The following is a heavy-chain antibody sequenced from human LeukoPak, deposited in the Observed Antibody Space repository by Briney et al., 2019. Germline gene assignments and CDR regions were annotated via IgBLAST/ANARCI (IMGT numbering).Heavy chain of an antibody. D-gene: IGHD4-11*01. Sequence: GASVKVSCKASGYTFTGYYMHWVRQAPGQGLEWMGWINPNSGGTNYAQKFQGWVTMTRDTSISTAYMELSRLRSDDTAVYYCAKEYYSNGNWFDPWGQGTLVTVSS. CDR3: AKEYYSNGNWFDP. CDR2: INPNSGGT. CDR1: GYTFTGYY. V-gene: IGHV1-2*04. J-gene: IGHJ5*02.